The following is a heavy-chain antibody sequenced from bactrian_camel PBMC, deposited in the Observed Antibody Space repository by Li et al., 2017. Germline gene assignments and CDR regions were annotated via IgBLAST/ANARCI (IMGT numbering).Heavy chain of an antibody. CDR2: INPGSGIA. Sequence: VQLVESGGGSVQAGGSLRLSCTRSGYTESTNSMAWFRQAPGKEREGVANINPGSGIANYTDSVQGRFTVSQDKAKKTLYLEMNSLKPEDTAMYCCAADLRACSRIPKNRLSIWGQGTQVTVS. J-gene: IGHJ4*01. V-gene: IGHV3S54*01. CDR1: GYTESTNS. D-gene: IGHD3*01. CDR3: AADLRACSRIPKNRLSI.